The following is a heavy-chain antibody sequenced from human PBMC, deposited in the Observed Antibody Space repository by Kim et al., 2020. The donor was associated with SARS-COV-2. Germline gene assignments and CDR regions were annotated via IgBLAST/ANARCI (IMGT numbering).Heavy chain of an antibody. V-gene: IGHV3-9*01. Sequence: GGSLRLSCAASGFTFDDYAMHWVRQAPGKGLEWVSGISWNSGSIGYADSVKGRFTISRDNAKNSLYLQMNSLRAEDTALYYCAKVRPDYYDSSGYYGELEYWGQGTLVTVSS. CDR3: AKVRPDYYDSSGYYGELEY. J-gene: IGHJ4*02. D-gene: IGHD3-22*01. CDR1: GFTFDDYA. CDR2: ISWNSGSI.